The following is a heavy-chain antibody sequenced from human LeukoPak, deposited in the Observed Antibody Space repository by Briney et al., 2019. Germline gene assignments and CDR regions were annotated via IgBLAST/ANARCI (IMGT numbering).Heavy chain of an antibody. D-gene: IGHD3-16*02. CDR1: GYTFTGYY. CDR2: INPNSGGT. J-gene: IGHJ4*02. V-gene: IGHV1-2*02. CDR3: ASPLGELSPFFQFDY. Sequence: ASVKVSCKASGYTFTGYYMHWVRRAPGQGLEWMGWINPNSGGTNYAQKFQGRVTMTRDTSISTAYMELRRLRSDGTAVYYCASPLGELSPFFQFDYWGQGTLVTVSS.